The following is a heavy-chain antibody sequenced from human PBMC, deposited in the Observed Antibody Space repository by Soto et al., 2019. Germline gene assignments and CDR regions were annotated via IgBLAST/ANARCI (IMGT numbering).Heavy chain of an antibody. Sequence: SGSLRLSCAASEFTFSSYAMSWVRQAPGKGLEWVSGISGNGGSTYYADSVKGRFTISRDNSKNTLYLQMNSLRAEDTAVYYYAKAPSVPTVWWFAPWVQGNMGTLSA. D-gene: IGHD4-17*01. V-gene: IGHV3-23*01. J-gene: IGHJ5*02. CDR2: ISGNGGST. CDR3: AKAPSVPTVWWFAP. CDR1: EFTFSSYA.